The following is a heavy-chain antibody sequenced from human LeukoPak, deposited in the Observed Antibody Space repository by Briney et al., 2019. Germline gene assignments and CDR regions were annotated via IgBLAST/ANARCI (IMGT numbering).Heavy chain of an antibody. Sequence: PGGSLRLSCAASGFAFSDHYMDWVRQAPGKGLEWVGRTRNKANSYTTEYAASVKGRLTISKDDSKNSLYLQMNSLKTEDTAVYYCARGPTYYDILTGYPLLDYYFDYWGQGTLVTVSS. J-gene: IGHJ4*02. CDR2: TRNKANSYTT. V-gene: IGHV3-72*01. CDR3: ARGPTYYDILTGYPLLDYYFDY. D-gene: IGHD3-9*01. CDR1: GFAFSDHY.